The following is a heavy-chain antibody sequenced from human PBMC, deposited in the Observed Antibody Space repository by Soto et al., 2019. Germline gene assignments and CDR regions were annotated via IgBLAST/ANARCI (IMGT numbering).Heavy chain of an antibody. V-gene: IGHV4-59*01. CDR3: ARDTVLTGMFDF. J-gene: IGHJ4*02. CDR1: GGPIGSYH. D-gene: IGHD4-17*01. CDR2: VYYTGTT. Sequence: SETLSLTYTVSGGPIGSYHWSWVRQPPGKGLEWIASVYYTGTTNYNPSLGSRVTISIDAPENQISLKLTSVTAADTAFYYCARDTVLTGMFDFWGQGTLVTVS.